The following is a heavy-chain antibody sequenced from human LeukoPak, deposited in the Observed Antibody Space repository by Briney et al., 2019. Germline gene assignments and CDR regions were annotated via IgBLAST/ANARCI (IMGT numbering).Heavy chain of an antibody. CDR2: SRGSGGIT. CDR3: ARGRSGWYFDL. D-gene: IGHD3-10*01. V-gene: IGHV3-23*01. J-gene: IGHJ2*01. CDR1: GFTFSTYA. Sequence: GGSLRLSCVPSGFTFSTYAMSWVRQAPGKGLEWVSTSRGSGGITYYADSVKGRFTISRDNAKNSLDLQMNSLRDEDTAVYYCARGRSGWYFDLWGRGTLVTVSS.